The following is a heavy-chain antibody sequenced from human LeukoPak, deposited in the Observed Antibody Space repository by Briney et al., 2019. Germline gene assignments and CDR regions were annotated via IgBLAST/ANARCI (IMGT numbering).Heavy chain of an antibody. V-gene: IGHV3-23*01. CDR1: GFTFTSYA. CDR3: AKDRGSSSWDYYYGMDV. J-gene: IGHJ6*02. D-gene: IGHD6-13*01. Sequence: GGSLRLSCAASGFTFTSYAMSWVRQAPGKGLEWVSAISGSGGSTYYADSVKGRFTISRDNSKNTLYLQMNSLRAEDTAVYYCAKDRGSSSWDYYYGMDVWGQGTTVTVSS. CDR2: ISGSGGST.